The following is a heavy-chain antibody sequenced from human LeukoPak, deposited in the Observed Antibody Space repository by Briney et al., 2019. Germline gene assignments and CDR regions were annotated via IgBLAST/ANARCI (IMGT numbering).Heavy chain of an antibody. J-gene: IGHJ4*02. CDR1: GFIFSSYT. D-gene: IGHD4-17*01. Sequence: GGSLRLSCAASGFIFSSYTMNWVRQAPGKGLEWVSSISGSSSVIYYADSVKGRFTISRDNTKKSLYLQMNSLKDEDTSGYYWTRDGYGDYQFDYWGQGTLVTVSS. V-gene: IGHV3-21*04. CDR3: TRDGYGDYQFDY. CDR2: ISGSSSVI.